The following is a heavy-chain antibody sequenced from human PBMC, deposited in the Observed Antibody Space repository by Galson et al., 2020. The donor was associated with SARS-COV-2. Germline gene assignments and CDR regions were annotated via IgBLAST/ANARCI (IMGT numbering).Heavy chain of an antibody. CDR1: GFTFSNYE. CDR2: ISSSGRTI. V-gene: IGHV3-48*03. Sequence: TGGSLRLSCAASGFTFSNYEMNWVRQAPGKGLEWVSYISSSGRTIHYADSMKGRFTISRDNAKSSLSLQMNSLRAEDTAVYYCARLDAYGPGYWGQGTLVTVSS. CDR3: ARLDAYGPGY. D-gene: IGHD2-21*01. J-gene: IGHJ4*02.